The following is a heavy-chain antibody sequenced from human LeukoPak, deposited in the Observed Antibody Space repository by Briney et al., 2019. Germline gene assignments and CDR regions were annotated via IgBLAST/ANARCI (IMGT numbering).Heavy chain of an antibody. CDR2: IIPIFGTA. J-gene: IGHJ4*02. CDR1: GGTFSSYA. D-gene: IGHD3-22*01. V-gene: IGHV1-69*05. CDR3: ASPPYYYDSSGPYPLGY. Sequence: GASVKVSCKASGGTFSSYAISWVRQAPGQGLEWMGGIIPIFGTANYAQKFQGRVTITTDESTSTAYMELSSLRSEDTAVYYCASPPYYYDSSGPYPLGYWGQGTLVTVSS.